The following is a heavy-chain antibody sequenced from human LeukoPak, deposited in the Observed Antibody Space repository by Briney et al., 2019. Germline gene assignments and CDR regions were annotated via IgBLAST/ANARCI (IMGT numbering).Heavy chain of an antibody. CDR2: INSDGSST. CDR3: ARDPPEHCSVTGCYDH. D-gene: IGHD2-2*01. Sequence: GGSLRLSCAASGFTFSSSWMHWVRQAPGKGLVWVSRINSDGSSTIYADSVKGRFTVSRDNARNTLYLQMNSLRAEDTALYYCARDPPEHCSVTGCYDHWGQGTLVTVSS. V-gene: IGHV3-74*01. CDR1: GFTFSSSW. J-gene: IGHJ4*02.